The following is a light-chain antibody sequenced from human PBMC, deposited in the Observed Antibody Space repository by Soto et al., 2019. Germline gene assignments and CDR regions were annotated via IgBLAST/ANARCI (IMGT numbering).Light chain of an antibody. V-gene: IGLV1-44*01. J-gene: IGLJ1*01. CDR1: SSNIGSNT. CDR3: AAWYDSLNARSV. Sequence: QSALTQPPSASGTPGQRVTISCSGSSSNIGSNTVNWYQQLPGTAPKLLIYSNNQRPSGVPDRFSGSKSGTSASLAISGLQSEDEADYYCAAWYDSLNARSVFGTGTKVTVL. CDR2: SNN.